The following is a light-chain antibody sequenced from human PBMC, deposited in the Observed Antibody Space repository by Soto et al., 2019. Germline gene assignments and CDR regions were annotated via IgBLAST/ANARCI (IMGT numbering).Light chain of an antibody. J-gene: IGLJ1*01. CDR2: DVS. V-gene: IGLV2-14*01. CDR1: SSDVGGYNY. Sequence: QSALTQPASVSGSPGQSITISCTGTSSDVGGYNYVSWYQQHPGKAPKLMIYDVSNRPSGVSNRFSGSKSGNTASLTISGLQADDEADYYCRSYTSSSSYVFGTGTNVTVL. CDR3: RSYTSSSSYV.